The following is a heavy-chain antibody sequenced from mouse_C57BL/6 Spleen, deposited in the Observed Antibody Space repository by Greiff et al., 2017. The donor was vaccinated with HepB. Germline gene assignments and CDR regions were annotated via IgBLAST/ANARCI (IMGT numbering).Heavy chain of an antibody. CDR3: ARPAFYGSSPLYAMDY. J-gene: IGHJ4*01. D-gene: IGHD1-1*01. CDR2: IDPSDSYT. V-gene: IGHV1-50*01. CDR1: GYTFTSYW. Sequence: QVQLKQPGAELVKPGASVKLSCKASGYTFTSYWMQWVKQRPGQGLEWIGEIDPSDSYTNYNQKFKGKATLTVDTSSSTAYMQLSSLTSEDSAVYYCARPAFYGSSPLYAMDYWGQGTSVTVSS.